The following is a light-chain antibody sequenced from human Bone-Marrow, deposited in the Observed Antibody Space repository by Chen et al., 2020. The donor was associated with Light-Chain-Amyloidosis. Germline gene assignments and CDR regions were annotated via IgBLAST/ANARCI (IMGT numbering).Light chain of an antibody. V-gene: IGLV1-51*02. CDR3: ATWDSSLTVWM. CDR2: ENN. J-gene: IGLJ3*02. Sequence: QSVLTHPPSVTAAPSQNVTLSGSGSNSNIGINYVSWYQQLPGTSPKLLIYENNQPPSEIPDRFSGSKSGTSATLGVAGLQTGDEADYYCATWDSSLTVWMFGGGTKLTVL. CDR1: NSNIGINY.